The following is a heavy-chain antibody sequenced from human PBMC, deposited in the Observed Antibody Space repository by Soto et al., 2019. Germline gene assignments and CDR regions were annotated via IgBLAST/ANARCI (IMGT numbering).Heavy chain of an antibody. Sequence: GGSLRLSCAASGFTFSSYAMSWVRQAPGKGLEWVSSISGSGGSTYYADSVKGRFTISRDNSKNTLYLQMNSLRAEAKAVYYCAKSGHTAMVSSLDYWGQGTLVTVSS. J-gene: IGHJ4*02. CDR2: ISGSGGST. CDR1: GFTFSSYA. D-gene: IGHD5-18*01. CDR3: AKSGHTAMVSSLDY. V-gene: IGHV3-23*01.